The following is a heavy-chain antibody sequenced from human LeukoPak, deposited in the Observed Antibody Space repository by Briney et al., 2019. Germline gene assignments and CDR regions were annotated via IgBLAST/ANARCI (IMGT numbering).Heavy chain of an antibody. Sequence: GGSLRLSCAASGFTFSTYIMSWVRQAPGKGLEWVSGISGSGDNTYYADSVKGRFTISRDNSKNTLYLQMNSLRAEDTAVYYCAKGSGYDTDFDYWGQGTLVTVSS. CDR3: AKGSGYDTDFDY. J-gene: IGHJ4*02. V-gene: IGHV3-23*01. D-gene: IGHD3-9*01. CDR1: GFTFSTYI. CDR2: ISGSGDNT.